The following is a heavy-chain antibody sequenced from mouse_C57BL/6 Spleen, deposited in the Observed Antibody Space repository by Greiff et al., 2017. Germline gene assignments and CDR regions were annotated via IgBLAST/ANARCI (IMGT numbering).Heavy chain of an antibody. CDR1: GYTFTSYW. J-gene: IGHJ2*01. V-gene: IGHV1-7*01. CDR3: ARSVADYDLDY. D-gene: IGHD2-4*01. CDR2: INPSSGYT. Sequence: QVQLKESGTVLARPGASVKMSCKASGYTFTSYWMHWVKQRPGQGLEWIGYINPSSGYTKYNQKFKDKATLTADKSSSTAYMQLSSLTYEDSAVXDCARSVADYDLDYWGQGTTLTVSS.